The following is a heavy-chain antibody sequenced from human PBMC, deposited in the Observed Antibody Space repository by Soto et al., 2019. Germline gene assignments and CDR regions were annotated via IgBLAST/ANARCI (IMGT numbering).Heavy chain of an antibody. V-gene: IGHV3-21*01. CDR3: AREYTAWTRAYGLHX. CDR2: IGSRSDI. Sequence: GGSLRLSFVGSGFTFSTCSINWVRQAPGKGLEWVSSIGSRSDIYYAEAVKGIFTISRDNAKNSVSLQMNSLRAEDTAVYYCAREYTAWTRAYGLHXWGQVSTFTVS. D-gene: IGHD1-1*01. CDR1: GFTFSTCS. J-gene: IGHJ6*02.